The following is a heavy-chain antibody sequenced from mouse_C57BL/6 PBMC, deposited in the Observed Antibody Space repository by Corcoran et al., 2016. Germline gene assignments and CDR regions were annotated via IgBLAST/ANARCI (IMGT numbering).Heavy chain of an antibody. D-gene: IGHD2-3*01. CDR2: INTYSGVP. CDR1: GYTFTTYG. V-gene: IGHV9-3*01. Sequence: QIQLVQSGPELKKPGETVKISCKASGYTFTTYGMSWVKQAPGKGLKWMGWINTYSGVPTYADDFKGRFAFSLETPASTAYLQINNLKNEDTATYFCANYDGYPFAYWGQGTLVTVSA. J-gene: IGHJ3*01. CDR3: ANYDGYPFAY.